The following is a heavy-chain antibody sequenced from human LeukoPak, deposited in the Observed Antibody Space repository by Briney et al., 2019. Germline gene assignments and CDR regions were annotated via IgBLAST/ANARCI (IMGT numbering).Heavy chain of an antibody. CDR3: AKDVVNSGPRGYFDY. J-gene: IGHJ4*02. CDR1: GFTFSSCA. D-gene: IGHD6-19*01. CDR2: ISGGGGST. V-gene: IGHV3-23*01. Sequence: RGFLRLSCAASGFTFSSCAMSWVRQAPGNGLEWVSAISGGGGSTYYADFVKGRFTISRGKSLSTVYLQMYSLRAEDTAVYYCAKDVVNSGPRGYFDYWGQGTLVTVSS.